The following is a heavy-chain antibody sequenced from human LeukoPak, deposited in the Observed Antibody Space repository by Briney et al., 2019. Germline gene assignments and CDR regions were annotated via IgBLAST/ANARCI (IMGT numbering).Heavy chain of an antibody. CDR3: ARDRSDSSGYPKRAYYFDY. CDR2: IYYSGST. V-gene: IGHV4-59*01. Sequence: SETLSLTCTVSGXSISSYYWSWIRQPPGKGLEWIAYIYYSGSTNYNPSLKSRVTISVDTSKNQFSLKLSSVTAADTAVYYCARDRSDSSGYPKRAYYFDYWGQGTLVTVSS. CDR1: GXSISSYY. J-gene: IGHJ4*02. D-gene: IGHD3-22*01.